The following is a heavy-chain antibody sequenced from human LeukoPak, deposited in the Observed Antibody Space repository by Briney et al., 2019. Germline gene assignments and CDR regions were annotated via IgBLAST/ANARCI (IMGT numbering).Heavy chain of an antibody. Sequence: GGSLRLSCAVSGFTFRTYWMHWVRQVPGEGLEWVSAISGSGGSTYYADSVKGRFTISRDNSKNTLYLQMNSLRAEDTAVYYCAKDAAAAGPPGYYGMDVWGQGTTVTVSS. CDR1: GFTFRTYW. J-gene: IGHJ6*02. V-gene: IGHV3-23*01. CDR2: ISGSGGST. D-gene: IGHD6-13*01. CDR3: AKDAAAAGPPGYYGMDV.